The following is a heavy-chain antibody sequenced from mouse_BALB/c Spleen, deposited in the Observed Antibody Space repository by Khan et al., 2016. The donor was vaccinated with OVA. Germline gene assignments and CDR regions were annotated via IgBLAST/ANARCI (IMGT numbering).Heavy chain of an antibody. J-gene: IGHJ3*01. V-gene: IGHV5-9*02. CDR1: GFAFNSHD. D-gene: IGHD2-10*01. CDR2: ISCTGTYP. Sequence: EVEPVESGGGLVKPGGFLKPSREVSGFAFNSHDMSWVRQTSEKRPELVATISCTGTYPYFPDSVKGRFTIFRDSARNTLYLQMSRLRCEDTDLYYRTRPSYYGNRWFAYWGQGTLVTVSA. CDR3: TRPSYYGNRWFAY.